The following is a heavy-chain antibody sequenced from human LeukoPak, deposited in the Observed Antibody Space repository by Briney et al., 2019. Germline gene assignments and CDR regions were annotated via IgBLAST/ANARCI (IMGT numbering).Heavy chain of an antibody. J-gene: IGHJ4*02. D-gene: IGHD5-12*01. CDR2: ISDGGVSA. CDR1: GFTFSSYA. Sequence: GGSLRLSCAASGFTFSSYAMSWVRQAPGKGLEWVSVISDGGVSAYYRESVKGRFTISRDNSKNALYLQMNSLRAEDTAVYYCANAKSGYGASCVDYWGQGTLVTVSS. CDR3: ANAKSGYGASCVDY. V-gene: IGHV3-23*01.